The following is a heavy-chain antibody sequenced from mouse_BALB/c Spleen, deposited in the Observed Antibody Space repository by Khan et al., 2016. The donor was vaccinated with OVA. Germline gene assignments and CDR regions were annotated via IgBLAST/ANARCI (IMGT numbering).Heavy chain of an antibody. J-gene: IGHJ3*01. Sequence: EVELVESGTVLARPGASVRMSCKASGYIFTDYLMHWVKQRPGQGLEWIGSIYPGNSDTNYNQKFKARAKLTALPSASTAYMDLSRLTNEDSAVYYCTRAGYGAFACWGPGTLVTVSA. CDR1: GYIFTDYL. CDR2: IYPGNSDT. D-gene: IGHD1-1*01. V-gene: IGHV1-5*01. CDR3: TRAGYGAFAC.